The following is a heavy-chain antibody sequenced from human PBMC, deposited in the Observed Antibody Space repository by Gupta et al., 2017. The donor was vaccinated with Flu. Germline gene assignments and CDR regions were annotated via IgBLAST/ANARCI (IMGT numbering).Heavy chain of an antibody. Sequence: TVSGGSMTGYCWTWIRQPPGQGLEWIGYLCDTGRTNYNPSLKSRITMSVDASKNQFSLKLSSVTAAYTAVYYGGRYYWGSIDYWGQGILVTVSS. CDR3: GRYYWGSIDY. CDR2: LCDTGRT. J-gene: IGHJ4*02. CDR1: GGSMTGYC. V-gene: IGHV4-59*01. D-gene: IGHD7-27*01.